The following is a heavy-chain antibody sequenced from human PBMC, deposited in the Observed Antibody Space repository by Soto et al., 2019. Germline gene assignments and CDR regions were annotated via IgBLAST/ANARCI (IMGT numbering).Heavy chain of an antibody. CDR3: AKADDFWSGYHIYYYYGMDV. J-gene: IGHJ6*02. Sequence: XGSLRLSCSASGCTFCSYAMSWVRQAPEKALGWVSGISGSGGRTYYADSVKGRLTISRDNSKHTLYLQMNSLRADDTAAYYCAKADDFWSGYHIYYYYGMDVWGQGTTVTVS. CDR2: ISGSGGRT. D-gene: IGHD3-3*01. CDR1: GCTFCSYA. V-gene: IGHV3-23*01.